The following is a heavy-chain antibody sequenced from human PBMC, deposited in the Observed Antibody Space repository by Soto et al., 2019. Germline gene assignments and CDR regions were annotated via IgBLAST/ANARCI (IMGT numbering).Heavy chain of an antibody. CDR2: MYHSGST. CDR3: ARYGYSYSMRFFDK. CDR1: GHSISSGFYY. J-gene: IGHJ4*02. Sequence: SETLSLTCAVSGHSISSGFYYWGWIRQPPGKGLEWIGSMYHSGSTYYNPSLKSRVTMSVDTSKNQLSLKLTSLAAADTAVYYCARYGYSYSMRFFDKWGQGTRVTVSS. V-gene: IGHV4-38-2*01. D-gene: IGHD5-18*01.